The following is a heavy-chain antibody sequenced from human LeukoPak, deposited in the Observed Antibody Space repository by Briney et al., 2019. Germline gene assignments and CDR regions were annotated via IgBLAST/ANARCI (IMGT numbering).Heavy chain of an antibody. CDR1: GFTFSNYG. CDR2: IRYDGSNK. J-gene: IGHJ4*02. V-gene: IGHV3-30*02. Sequence: PGGSLRLSCAASGFTFSNYGMHWVRQAPGKGLEWVAFIRYDGSNKYYADSVKGRFTISRDNSKNTLYLQMNSLRAEDTAVYYCARDGYNDYGGRYFDYWGQGTLVTVSS. CDR3: ARDGYNDYGGRYFDY. D-gene: IGHD4-23*01.